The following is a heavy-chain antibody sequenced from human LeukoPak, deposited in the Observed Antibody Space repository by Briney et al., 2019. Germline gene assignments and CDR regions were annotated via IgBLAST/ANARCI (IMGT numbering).Heavy chain of an antibody. CDR3: ARGPYYDFWSGYYTDGFDY. J-gene: IGHJ4*02. D-gene: IGHD3-3*01. V-gene: IGHV4-34*01. CDR2: INHSGST. CDR1: GGSFSGYY. Sequence: PSETLSLTCAVYGGSFSGYYWSWIRQPPGKGLEWIEEINHSGSTNYNPSLKSRVAISVDTSKNQFSLKLSSVTAADTAVYYCARGPYYDFWSGYYTDGFDYWGQGTLVTVSS.